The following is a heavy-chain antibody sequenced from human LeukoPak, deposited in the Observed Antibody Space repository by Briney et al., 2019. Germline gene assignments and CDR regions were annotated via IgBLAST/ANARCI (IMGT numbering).Heavy chain of an antibody. D-gene: IGHD4-17*01. CDR2: VYHTGST. CDR1: GDSISSHY. Sequence: SETLSLTCNVSGDSISSHYWSWIRQPPGKGLEWIGFVYHTGSTNYNPSLKSRVTISVDTSKNQFSLKMRSVTAADTAVYYCGAKVTTRWYFDLWGRGTLVTVSS. J-gene: IGHJ2*01. CDR3: GAKVTTRWYFDL. V-gene: IGHV4-59*11.